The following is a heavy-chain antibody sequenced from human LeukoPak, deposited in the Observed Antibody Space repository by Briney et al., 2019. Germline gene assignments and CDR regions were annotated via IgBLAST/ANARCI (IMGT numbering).Heavy chain of an antibody. CDR2: INPNSGGT. D-gene: IGHD6-19*01. J-gene: IGHJ4*02. CDR3: ARETRGYSSEFDY. V-gene: IGHV1-2*06. Sequence: ASVKVSCKASGYTFTGYYMHWVRQAPGQELEWMGRINPNSGGTNYAQKFQGRVTMTRDTSISTAYMELSRLRSDDTAVYYCARETRGYSSEFDYWGQGTLVTVSS. CDR1: GYTFTGYY.